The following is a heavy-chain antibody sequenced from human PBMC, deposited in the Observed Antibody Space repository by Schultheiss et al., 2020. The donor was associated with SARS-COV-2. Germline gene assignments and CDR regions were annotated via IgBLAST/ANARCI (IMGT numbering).Heavy chain of an antibody. J-gene: IGHJ4*02. D-gene: IGHD3-16*01. CDR2: ISYDGSNK. CDR3: ASHQFYDYVWGSYYFDH. V-gene: IGHV3-30*04. CDR1: GFTFSSYA. Sequence: GGSLRLSCAASGFTFSSYAMHWVRQAPGKGLEWVAVISYDGSNKYYADSVKGRFTISRDNSKNTLYLQMNSLRAEDTAVYYCASHQFYDYVWGSYYFDHWGQGTLVTVSS.